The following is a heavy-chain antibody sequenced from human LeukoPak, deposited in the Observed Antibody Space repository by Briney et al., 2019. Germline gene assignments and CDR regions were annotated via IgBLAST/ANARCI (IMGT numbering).Heavy chain of an antibody. CDR2: ISSSSSTI. J-gene: IGHJ3*02. Sequence: EGTLRLSCAASRFSFRSYALHWVRQAPGKGLEWVSYISSSSSTIYYADSVKGRFTISRDNAKNSLYLQMNSLRAEDTAVYYCARDSNYYDSSGYPDAFDIWGQGTMVTVSS. CDR1: RFSFRSYA. V-gene: IGHV3-48*01. CDR3: ARDSNYYDSSGYPDAFDI. D-gene: IGHD3-22*01.